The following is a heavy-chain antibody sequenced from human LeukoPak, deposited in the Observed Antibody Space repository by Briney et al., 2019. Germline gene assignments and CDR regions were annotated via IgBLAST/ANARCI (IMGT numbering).Heavy chain of an antibody. V-gene: IGHV4-59*01. J-gene: IGHJ4*02. D-gene: IGHD3-10*01. CDR2: IYYSGST. CDR3: ARIRQQLGITMVRGVRYYFDY. CDR1: GASISSYY. Sequence: SETLSLTCTVSGASISSYYWNWIRQPPGKGLEWIGYIYYSGSTNYNPSLKSRVTISVDTSKNQFSLKLSSVTAADTAVYYCARIRQQLGITMVRGVRYYFDYWGQGTLVTVSS.